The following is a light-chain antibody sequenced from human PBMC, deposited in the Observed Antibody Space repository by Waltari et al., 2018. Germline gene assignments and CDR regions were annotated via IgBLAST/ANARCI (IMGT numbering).Light chain of an antibody. V-gene: IGLV3-25*03. Sequence: SYELTQSPPVSLSPGQTARITCSGDALPKKYAYWYQKKPGQAPALIIFKARERPSGNPERFSGSTSGTTVTLTITGVQAEDEADYYCLSPETRGSWVFGGGTKLTVL. J-gene: IGLJ2*01. CDR3: LSPETRGSWV. CDR2: KAR. CDR1: ALPKKY.